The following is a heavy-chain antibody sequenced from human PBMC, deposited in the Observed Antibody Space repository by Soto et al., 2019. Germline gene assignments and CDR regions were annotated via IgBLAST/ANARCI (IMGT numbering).Heavy chain of an antibody. CDR3: ANCPTLYTPTYNWFDP. D-gene: IGHD2-15*01. J-gene: IGHJ5*02. Sequence: GGSLRLSCAGSGFTFSSYAMTWVRQAPGKGLEWVSTITSSGGSTYYADSVKGRFTVSRDNSRNMLYLQMNSLRAEDTAVYYCANCPTLYTPTYNWFDPWGQGTLVTVSS. V-gene: IGHV3-23*01. CDR1: GFTFSSYA. CDR2: ITSSGGST.